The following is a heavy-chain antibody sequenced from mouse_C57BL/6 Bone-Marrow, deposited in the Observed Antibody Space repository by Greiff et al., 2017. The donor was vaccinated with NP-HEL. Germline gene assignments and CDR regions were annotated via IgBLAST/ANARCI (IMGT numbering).Heavy chain of an antibody. J-gene: IGHJ1*03. CDR1: GYTFTDYE. D-gene: IGHD1-1*01. Sequence: QVQLQQSGAELVRPGASVTLSCKASGYTFTDYEMHWVKQTPVHGLEWIGAIDPETGGTAYNQKFKGKAILTADKSSSTAYMELHSLTSDDSAVYYCTRYYGSRRYVDVGGRGTRVTVSS. V-gene: IGHV1-15*01. CDR3: TRYYGSRRYVDV. CDR2: IDPETGGT.